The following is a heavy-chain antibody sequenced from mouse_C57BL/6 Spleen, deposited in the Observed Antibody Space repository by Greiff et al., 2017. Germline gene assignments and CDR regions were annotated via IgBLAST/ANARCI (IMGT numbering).Heavy chain of an antibody. J-gene: IGHJ4*01. V-gene: IGHV14-1*01. Sequence: VQLQQSGAELVRPGASVKLSCTASGFNIKDYYMHWVKQRPEQGLEWIGRIDPADGDTDYAPKFQGKATMTADTSSNTAYLQLSSLTSEDPAVYYCTPFTRHYDIDYWGQGTTVTVSS. CDR2: IDPADGDT. D-gene: IGHD1-1*01. CDR3: TPFTRHYDIDY. CDR1: GFNIKDYY.